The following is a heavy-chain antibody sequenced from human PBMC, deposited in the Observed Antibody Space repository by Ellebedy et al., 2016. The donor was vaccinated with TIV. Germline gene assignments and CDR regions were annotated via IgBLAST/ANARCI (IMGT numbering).Heavy chain of an antibody. V-gene: IGHV4-34*01. CDR1: GGSFSGYY. CDR2: INHSGST. J-gene: IGHJ6*03. D-gene: IGHD2-2*01. CDR3: ARTVVPAAHYYYYYYMDV. Sequence: GSLRLXXAVYGGSFSGYYWSWIRQPPGKGLEWIGEINHSGSTNYNPSLKSRVTISVDTSKNQFSLKLSSVTAADTAVYYCARTVVPAAHYYYYYYMDVWGKGTTVTVSS.